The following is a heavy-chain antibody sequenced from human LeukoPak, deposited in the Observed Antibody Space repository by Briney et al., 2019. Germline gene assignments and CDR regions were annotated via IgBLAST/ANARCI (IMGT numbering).Heavy chain of an antibody. Sequence: GGSLRLSCAASGFTFSSYAMNWVRQAPGKGLEWVSAISGSGGSTYYADSVKGRFTISRDNSKNTLYLQMNSLRAEDTAVYYCAKDSPGNFDWLLPPSRPLDYWGQGTLVTVSS. V-gene: IGHV3-23*01. CDR3: AKDSPGNFDWLLPPSRPLDY. CDR1: GFTFSSYA. D-gene: IGHD3-9*01. J-gene: IGHJ4*02. CDR2: ISGSGGST.